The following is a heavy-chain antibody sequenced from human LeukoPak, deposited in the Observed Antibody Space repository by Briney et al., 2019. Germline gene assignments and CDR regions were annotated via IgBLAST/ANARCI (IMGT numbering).Heavy chain of an antibody. CDR3: AKDKDQYSSGWYSALYYYYGMDV. Sequence: GGSLRLSCAASGFTFSSYAMSWVRQAPGKGLEWVSAISGSGGSTYYADSVKGRFTISRDNSKNTLYLQMNSLRAEDTAVYYCAKDKDQYSSGWYSALYYYYGMDVWGQGTTVTVSS. CDR2: ISGSGGST. V-gene: IGHV3-23*01. J-gene: IGHJ6*02. D-gene: IGHD6-19*01. CDR1: GFTFSSYA.